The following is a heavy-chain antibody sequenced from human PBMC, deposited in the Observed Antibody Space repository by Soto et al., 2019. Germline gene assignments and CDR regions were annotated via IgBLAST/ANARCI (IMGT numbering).Heavy chain of an antibody. Sequence: ASETLSLTCAVYGGSFSGYYWSWIRQPPGKGLEWIGEINHSGSTNYNPSLKSRVTISVDTSKNQFSLKLSSVTAADTAVYYCARGCPCIVVVVAAISWFDPWGQGTLVTVSS. CDR2: INHSGST. CDR1: GGSFSGYY. J-gene: IGHJ5*02. D-gene: IGHD2-15*01. V-gene: IGHV4-34*01. CDR3: ARGCPCIVVVVAAISWFDP.